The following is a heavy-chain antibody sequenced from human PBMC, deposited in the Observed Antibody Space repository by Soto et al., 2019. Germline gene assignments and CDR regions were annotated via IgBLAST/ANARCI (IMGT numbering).Heavy chain of an antibody. J-gene: IGHJ5*02. D-gene: IGHD2-15*01. CDR1: GGSISSGGYY. CDR2: IYYSGST. Sequence: SETLSLTCTVSGGSISSGGYYWSWIRQHPGKGLEWIGYIYYSGSTYYNPSLKSRVTISVDTSKNQFSLKLSSVTAADTAVYYCARDRGCSGGSCYFSIIGLNWFDPWGQGTLVTVSS. CDR3: ARDRGCSGGSCYFSIIGLNWFDP. V-gene: IGHV4-31*03.